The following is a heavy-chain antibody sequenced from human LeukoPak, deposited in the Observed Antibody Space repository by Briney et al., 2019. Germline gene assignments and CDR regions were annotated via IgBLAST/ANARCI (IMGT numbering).Heavy chain of an antibody. V-gene: IGHV3-74*01. CDR3: ARPMISVMSLGADF. CDR2: ISSDGSST. J-gene: IGHJ4*02. Sequence: GGSLRLSCAVSGCTFSNYWMHWVRQAPGKGLVWVSCISSDGSSTNYADSVKGRFSISRDNAKNTLYLHMNSLRAEDTALYYCARPMISVMSLGADFWGQGSLVTVSS. CDR1: GCTFSNYW. D-gene: IGHD3/OR15-3a*01.